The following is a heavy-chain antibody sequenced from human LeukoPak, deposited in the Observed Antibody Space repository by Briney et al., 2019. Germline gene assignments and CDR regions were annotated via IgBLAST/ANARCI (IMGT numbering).Heavy chain of an antibody. V-gene: IGHV4-34*01. D-gene: IGHD4-17*01. Sequence: SETLSLTCAVYGGSFSGYYWSWIRQPPGKGLEWIGEINHSGSTNYNPSLKSRVTISLDTSKNQFSLKLSSVTAADTAVYYCARVHGDYAPSIDYWGQGTLVTVSS. CDR2: INHSGST. CDR1: GGSFSGYY. CDR3: ARVHGDYAPSIDY. J-gene: IGHJ4*02.